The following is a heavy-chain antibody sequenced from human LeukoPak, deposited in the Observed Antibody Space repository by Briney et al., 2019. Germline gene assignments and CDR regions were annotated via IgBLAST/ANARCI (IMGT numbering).Heavy chain of an antibody. CDR2: IYHSGST. CDR1: GGSISSSNW. CDR3: ARGIAVAGHLFDY. Sequence: SETLSLTCAVSGGSISSSNWWSWVRQPPGKGLGWIGEIYHSGSTNYNPSLKSRVTISVDKSKNQFSLKLSSVTAADTAVYYCARGIAVAGHLFDYWGQGTLVTVSS. V-gene: IGHV4-4*02. J-gene: IGHJ4*02. D-gene: IGHD6-19*01.